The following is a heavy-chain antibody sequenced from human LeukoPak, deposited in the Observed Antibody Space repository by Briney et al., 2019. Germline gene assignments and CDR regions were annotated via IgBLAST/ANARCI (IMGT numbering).Heavy chain of an antibody. V-gene: IGHV1-2*02. CDR3: ATGKVSGDDFDY. CDR2: INPNSGT. J-gene: IGHJ4*02. D-gene: IGHD7-27*01. CDR1: GYTFTSYY. Sequence: ASVKVSCKASGYTFTSYYIHWVRQAPGQGLQWMGWINPNSGTNYAQKFQGRVTMARDTSINTAYMELNRLRSDDTAIYYCATGKVSGDDFDYWGQGTLVTVSS.